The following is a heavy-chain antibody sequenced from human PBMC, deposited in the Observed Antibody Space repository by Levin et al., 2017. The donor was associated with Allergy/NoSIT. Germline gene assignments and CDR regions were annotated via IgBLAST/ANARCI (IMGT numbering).Heavy chain of an antibody. Sequence: SETLSLTCTVSGGSISSESYYWAWIRQPPGTGLEWIGSIYYSGSAYYNPSLKSRVTISVDTSKNQFSLRLNSVTAADTAVYYCAGEPHSPYYYHYGLDVWGQGTTVTVS. CDR3: AGEPHSPYYYHYGLDV. CDR2: IYYSGSA. J-gene: IGHJ6*02. V-gene: IGHV4-39*07. CDR1: GGSISSESYY. D-gene: IGHD1-26*01.